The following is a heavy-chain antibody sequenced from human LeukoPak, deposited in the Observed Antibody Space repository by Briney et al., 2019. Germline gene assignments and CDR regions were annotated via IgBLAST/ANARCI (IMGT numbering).Heavy chain of an antibody. J-gene: IGHJ4*02. CDR3: ARDRSPGGFDY. D-gene: IGHD1-14*01. CDR1: GFTFSDHY. V-gene: IGHV3-72*01. Sequence: GGSLRLSCAASGFTFSDHYMDWVRQPPGKGLEWVGRTANKANRYITEYAASVKGRFTVSRDDSKNSLYLQMNSLKTEDTAVYFRARDRSPGGFDYWGQGTLVTVSS. CDR2: TANKANRYIT.